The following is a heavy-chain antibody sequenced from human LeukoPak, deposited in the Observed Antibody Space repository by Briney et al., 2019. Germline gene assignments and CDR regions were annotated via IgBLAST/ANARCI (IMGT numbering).Heavy chain of an antibody. Sequence: SETLSLTCAVSGGSISSGGYSWSWIRQPPGKGLEWIGYIYHSGSTYFNPSLKSRVTISVDRSKNQFSLKLSSVTAADTAVYYCARGSQMGSSWYGGAFDIWGQGTMVTVSS. V-gene: IGHV4-30-2*01. CDR3: ARGSQMGSSWYGGAFDI. CDR1: GGSISSGGYS. D-gene: IGHD6-13*01. J-gene: IGHJ3*02. CDR2: IYHSGST.